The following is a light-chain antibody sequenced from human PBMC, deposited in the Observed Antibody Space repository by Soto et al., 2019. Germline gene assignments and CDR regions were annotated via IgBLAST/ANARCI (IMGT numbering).Light chain of an antibody. CDR3: QQYNRYSYT. CDR1: QSISSW. V-gene: IGKV1-5*03. Sequence: DIQMTQSPSTLSASVGDRVTITCRASQSISSWLAWYQEKPGKVPKLLIYKASSLKSGVPSRFSGSGSGTEFTLTISSLQPDDFATYYCQQYNRYSYTFGQGTKLEI. CDR2: KAS. J-gene: IGKJ2*01.